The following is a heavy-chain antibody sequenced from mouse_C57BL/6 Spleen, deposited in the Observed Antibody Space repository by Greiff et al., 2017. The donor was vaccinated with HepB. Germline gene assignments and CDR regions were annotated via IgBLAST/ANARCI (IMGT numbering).Heavy chain of an antibody. CDR2: IDPSDSYT. CDR1: GYTFTSYW. J-gene: IGHJ3*01. Sequence: QVQLQQSGAELVKPGASVKLSCKASGYTFTSYWMQWVKQRPGQGLEWIGEIDPSDSYTNYNQKFKGKATLTVDTSSSTAYMQLSSLTSEDSAVYYCARDPTGPFAYWGQGTLVTVSA. CDR3: ARDPTGPFAY. D-gene: IGHD1-1*01. V-gene: IGHV1-50*01.